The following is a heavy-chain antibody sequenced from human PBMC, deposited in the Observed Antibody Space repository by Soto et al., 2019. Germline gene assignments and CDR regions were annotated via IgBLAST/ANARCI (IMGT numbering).Heavy chain of an antibody. V-gene: IGHV3-15*01. D-gene: IGHD2-15*01. J-gene: IGHJ5*02. CDR3: TTDLWRIAVVVGSTGYFNP. CDR1: GFTFSDAW. CDR2: IKSKSDGGTT. Sequence: GGSLRLSCAASGFTFSDAWMSWVRQAPGKGLDWVGRIKSKSDGGTTEYAAPVRGRFTISRDDSKSTLYLQMNSLKTEDTAVYYCTTDLWRIAVVVGSTGYFNPWGQGTPVTVSS.